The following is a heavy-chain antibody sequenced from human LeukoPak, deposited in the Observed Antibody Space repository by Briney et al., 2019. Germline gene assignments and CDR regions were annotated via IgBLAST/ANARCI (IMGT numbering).Heavy chain of an antibody. V-gene: IGHV3-48*02. CDR1: GFTFSSCS. CDR2: ISGSGTTM. J-gene: IGHJ5*02. CDR3: ARDGVNITGTTVNWFDP. D-gene: IGHD1-20*01. Sequence: PGGFLRLSCAASGFTFSSCSMNWVRQAPGKGLEWVSYISGSGTTMYYADSVKGRFTISRDNAKNSLYLQMNSLRDEDTAVYYCARDGVNITGTTVNWFDPWGQGTLVTVSS.